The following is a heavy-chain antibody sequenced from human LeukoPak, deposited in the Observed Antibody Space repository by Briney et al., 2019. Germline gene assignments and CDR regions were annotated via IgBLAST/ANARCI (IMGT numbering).Heavy chain of an antibody. V-gene: IGHV4-39*01. J-gene: IGHJ4*02. D-gene: IGHD3-22*01. Sequence: SETLSPTCTVSGGSISSSTYYWGWIRQPPGKRLEWIGNIYYSGTTYYNPSLKSRVTISVDTSKNQFSLKLTSVTAADTAVYYCARRYYYDNNDVQDYWGQGTLVTVSS. CDR3: ARRYYYDNNDVQDY. CDR1: GGSISSSTYY. CDR2: IYYSGTT.